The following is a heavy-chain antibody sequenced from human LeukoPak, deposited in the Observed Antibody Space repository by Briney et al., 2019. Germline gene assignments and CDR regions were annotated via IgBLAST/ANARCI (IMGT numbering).Heavy chain of an antibody. CDR3: ARDPNHIAANWFDP. V-gene: IGHV1-69*05. CDR2: IIPIFGTA. Sequence: GASVKVSCKASGGTFSSYAISWVRQAPGQGLEWVGRIIPIFGTANYAQKFQGRVTITTDESTSTAYMELSSLRSEDTAVYYCARDPNHIAANWFDPWGQGTLVTVSS. J-gene: IGHJ5*02. D-gene: IGHD6-13*01. CDR1: GGTFSSYA.